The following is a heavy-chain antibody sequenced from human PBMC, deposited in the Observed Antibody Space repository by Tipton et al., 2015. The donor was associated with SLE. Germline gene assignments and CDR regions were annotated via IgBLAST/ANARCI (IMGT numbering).Heavy chain of an antibody. Sequence: SGFTFSSYGMHWVRQAPGKGLEWVAVIWYDGSNKYYADSVKGRFTISRDNSKNTLYLQMNSLRAEDTAVYYCARDGGAGYCSGGSCYSGYFQHWGQGTLVTVSS. CDR1: GFTFSSYG. CDR3: ARDGGAGYCSGGSCYSGYFQH. J-gene: IGHJ1*01. V-gene: IGHV3-33*01. D-gene: IGHD2-15*01. CDR2: IWYDGSNK.